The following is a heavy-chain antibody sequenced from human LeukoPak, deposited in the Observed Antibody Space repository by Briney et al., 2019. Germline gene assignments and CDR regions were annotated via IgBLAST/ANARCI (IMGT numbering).Heavy chain of an antibody. CDR1: GGSFSGYY. CDR3: ATPRSGDYVWGSYPYH. Sequence: SETLSLTCAVYGGSFSGYYWSWIRQPPGKGLEWIGEINHSGSTNYNPSLKSRVTISVDTSKDQFSLKLSSVTAADTAVYYCATPRSGDYVWGSYPYHWGQGTLVTVSS. V-gene: IGHV4-34*01. J-gene: IGHJ5*02. D-gene: IGHD3-16*02. CDR2: INHSGST.